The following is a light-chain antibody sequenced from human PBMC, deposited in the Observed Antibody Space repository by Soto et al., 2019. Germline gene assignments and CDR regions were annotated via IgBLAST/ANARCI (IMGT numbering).Light chain of an antibody. J-gene: IGKJ4*01. CDR3: QQYHKWPLT. Sequence: EIVMTQAPATLSVSPGERATLSCRASQSIASNLAWYHQKPGQAPRLLIYGASTRATGIPARFSGSGSGTDFTLTISSLQSEDFAVYSCQQYHKWPLTSGGGTKVEIK. V-gene: IGKV3-15*01. CDR2: GAS. CDR1: QSIASN.